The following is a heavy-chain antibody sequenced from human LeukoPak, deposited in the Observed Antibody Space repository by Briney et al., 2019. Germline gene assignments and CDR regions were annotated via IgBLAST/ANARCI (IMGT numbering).Heavy chain of an antibody. CDR3: ARTGGPTLPPDY. Sequence: GGPLRLSCAASGFTFTSYSMEWVRQAPGKGLEWVSSISPSSMYIYYADSLKGRFTISRDNAKNSLYLQMNSLRVEDTAVYYCARTGGPTLPPDYWGQGTLVTVSS. CDR1: GFTFTSYS. CDR2: ISPSSMYI. D-gene: IGHD4-23*01. J-gene: IGHJ4*02. V-gene: IGHV3-21*01.